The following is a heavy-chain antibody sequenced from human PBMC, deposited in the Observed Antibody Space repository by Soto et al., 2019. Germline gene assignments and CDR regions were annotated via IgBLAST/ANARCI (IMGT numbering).Heavy chain of an antibody. CDR3: ARGRYGDY. CDR1: GYTFTSYG. V-gene: IGHV1-18*01. D-gene: IGHD1-1*01. Sequence: QDHRVQSGAEVKKPGASVKVSCKGSGYTFTSYGITWVRQAPGQGLEWMGWISARNGDTDYAQKLQGRVTVTRDTSTSTAYMELRSLRSDDTAVYYCARGRYGDYWRQGALVTVSS. J-gene: IGHJ4*02. CDR2: ISARNGDT.